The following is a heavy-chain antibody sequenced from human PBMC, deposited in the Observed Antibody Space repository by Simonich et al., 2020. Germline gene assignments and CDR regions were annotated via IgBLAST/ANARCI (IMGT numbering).Heavy chain of an antibody. CDR2: TAPGDSNT. D-gene: IGHD5-12*01. V-gene: IGHV5-51*03. Sequence: EVQLVQSGAEVKKPGESLKISCKGFGYSFTLYWLGWVSQMPGKGLKWMGITAPGDSNTRYNPSFQRKVTIASDKAISTAYLQWSSLKASDTAMYYCVRPDSGYDYFDYWGQGTLVTVSS. J-gene: IGHJ4*02. CDR1: GYSFTLYW. CDR3: VRPDSGYDYFDY.